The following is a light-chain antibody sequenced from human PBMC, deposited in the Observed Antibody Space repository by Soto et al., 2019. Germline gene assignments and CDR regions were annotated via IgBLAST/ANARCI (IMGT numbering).Light chain of an antibody. Sequence: QCVLTQPLSASGTHGQRVTIFCSGSSSNIGSNTVNWYQQLPGTAPKLLIYSNNQRPSGVPDRFSGSKSGTSASLAISGLQSEDEADYYCAAWDDSLNGYVFGTGTKVTVL. CDR3: AAWDDSLNGYV. CDR1: SSNIGSNT. CDR2: SNN. J-gene: IGLJ1*01. V-gene: IGLV1-44*01.